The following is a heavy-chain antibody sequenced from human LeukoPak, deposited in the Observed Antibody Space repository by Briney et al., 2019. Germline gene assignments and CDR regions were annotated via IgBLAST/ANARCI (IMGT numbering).Heavy chain of an antibody. CDR2: ISVYSGKT. V-gene: IGHV1-18*01. J-gene: IGHJ5*02. D-gene: IGHD2-8*01. CDR3: ARDGWSLGP. Sequence: WMAWISVYSGKTAYAQKFQDRVTLTGGTAKSTVYMEVGSLRSDDTAVYYCARDGWSLGPWGQGTLVTVSS.